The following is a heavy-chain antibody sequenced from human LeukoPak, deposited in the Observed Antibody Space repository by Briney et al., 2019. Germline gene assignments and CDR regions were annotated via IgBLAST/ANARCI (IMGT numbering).Heavy chain of an antibody. Sequence: GGSLRLSCAASGISFSSHGMHWVRQAPAMGLEWVAVKWYDGSNKYYADSVKGRFTISRDNSKNTLYLQMNSLRAEDTALYYCARARNDYDSNGFSFLDYWGQGTLVTVSS. J-gene: IGHJ4*02. V-gene: IGHV3-33*01. CDR1: GISFSSHG. D-gene: IGHD3-22*01. CDR2: KWYDGSNK. CDR3: ARARNDYDSNGFSFLDY.